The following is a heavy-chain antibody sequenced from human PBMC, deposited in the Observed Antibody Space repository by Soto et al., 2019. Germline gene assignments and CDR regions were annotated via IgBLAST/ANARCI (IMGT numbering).Heavy chain of an antibody. CDR2: IYYSGST. CDR1: GGSLSSYY. J-gene: IGHJ5*02. CDR3: ARDHDPMVRGAPNWFEP. Sequence: SETLSLTCTVSGGSLSSYYWSWIRQPPGKGLEWIGYIYYSGSTNYNPSLKSRVTISVDTSKNQFSLKLSSVTAADTAVYYCARDHDPMVRGAPNWFEPWGQGTLVTVSS. D-gene: IGHD3-10*01. V-gene: IGHV4-59*01.